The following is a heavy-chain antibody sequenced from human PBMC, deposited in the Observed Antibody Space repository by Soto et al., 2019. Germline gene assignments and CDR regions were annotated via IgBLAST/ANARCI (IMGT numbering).Heavy chain of an antibody. D-gene: IGHD3-10*01. Sequence: PSETLSLTCAVSGGSISSGGYSWSWIRQPPGKGLEWIGYIYHSGSTYYNPSLKSRVTISVDRSKNQFSLKLSSVTAADTAVYYCAREGAWFGEADYYGMDVWGQGTTVTVSS. CDR1: GGSISSGGYS. J-gene: IGHJ6*02. CDR3: AREGAWFGEADYYGMDV. V-gene: IGHV4-30-2*01. CDR2: IYHSGST.